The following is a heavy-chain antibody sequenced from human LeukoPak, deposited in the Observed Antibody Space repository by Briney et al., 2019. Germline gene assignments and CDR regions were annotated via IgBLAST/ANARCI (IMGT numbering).Heavy chain of an antibody. CDR1: GFTFSNFG. CDR3: AKDASTTSRTLDI. J-gene: IGHJ3*02. D-gene: IGHD2/OR15-2a*01. V-gene: IGHV3-30*02. Sequence: GGSLRLSCAASGFTFSNFGMHWVRQAPGKGLERVAFIRYGGTGDYYPDSVEGRFTVSRDNSKNTLFLQMNSLRHEDTAVYFCAKDASTTSRTLDIWGQGTLVTVSS. CDR2: IRYGGTGD.